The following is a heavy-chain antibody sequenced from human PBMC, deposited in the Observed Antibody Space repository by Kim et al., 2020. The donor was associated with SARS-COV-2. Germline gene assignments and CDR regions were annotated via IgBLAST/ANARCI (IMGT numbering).Heavy chain of an antibody. V-gene: IGHV3-9*01. CDR3: AKDTNYGGNPIYYYVMDV. J-gene: IGHJ6*02. CDR2: ISWNSGSI. CDR1: GFTFDDYA. D-gene: IGHD4-17*01. Sequence: GGSLRLSCAASGFTFDDYAMHWVRQAPGKGLEWVSGISWNSGSIGYADSVKGRFTISRDNAKNSLYLQMNSLRAEDTALYYCAKDTNYGGNPIYYYVMDVWGQGTTVTVSS.